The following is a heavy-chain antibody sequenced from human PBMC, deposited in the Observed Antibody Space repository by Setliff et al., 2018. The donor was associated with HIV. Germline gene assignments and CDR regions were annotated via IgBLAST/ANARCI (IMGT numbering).Heavy chain of an antibody. D-gene: IGHD2-21*02. V-gene: IGHV4-59*08. Sequence: SETLSLTCAVSGGSTNNYYLTWIRQPPGKGLEWIGSVSNGGDTNYNPSLRSRVTISVDTSKNHFSLRLSSVTAADTAVYYCARGEFYCGTDCYWSSFDYWGQRILVTVSS. J-gene: IGHJ4*02. CDR3: ARGEFYCGTDCYWSSFDY. CDR1: GGSTNNYY. CDR2: VSNGGDT.